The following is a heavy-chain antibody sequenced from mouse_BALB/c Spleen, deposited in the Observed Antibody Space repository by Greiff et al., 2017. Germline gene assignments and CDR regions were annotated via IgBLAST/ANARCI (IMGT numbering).Heavy chain of an antibody. CDR1: GYTFTSYW. CDR3: ARSLVWFAY. D-gene: IGHD2-12*01. V-gene: IGHV1S81*02. J-gene: IGHJ3*01. Sequence: VQLQQTGPELVKPGASVKLSCKDSGYTFTSYWMHWVKQRPGQGLEWIGEINPSNGRTNYNEKFKSKATLTVDKSSSTAYMQLSSLTSEDSAVYYCARSLVWFAYWGQGTLVTVSA. CDR2: INPSNGRT.